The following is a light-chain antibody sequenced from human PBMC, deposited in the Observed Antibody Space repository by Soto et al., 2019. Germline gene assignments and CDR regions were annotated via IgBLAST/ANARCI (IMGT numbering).Light chain of an antibody. V-gene: IGKV1-39*01. CDR3: QQSYTTPPK. CDR2: AAS. CDR1: QTIIGY. J-gene: IGKJ1*01. Sequence: DIQMTQSPSSLSAYIGGSVTITCRASQTIIGYLNWYQQKPGKAPRLLINAASNLQSGVPSRFRGTGSETDFTLTITSLQPEDFATYYCQQSYTTPPKFGQGTKV.